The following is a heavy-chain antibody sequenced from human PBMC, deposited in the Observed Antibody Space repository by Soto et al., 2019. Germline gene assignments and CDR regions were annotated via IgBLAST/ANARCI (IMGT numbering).Heavy chain of an antibody. CDR1: GFPFSIYS. CDR2: ITSDTNTI. CDR3: ARSVEGQFGH. Sequence: EVQLVESGGGLVQPGGSLRLTCVASGFPFSIYSMNWVRQAPGKGLEWSSYITSDTNTIKYADSVKGRFTISRDNAKNLVYLQLNSLRDEDTAVYFCARSVEGQFGHWGQGTVVTVSS. V-gene: IGHV3-48*02. D-gene: IGHD6-19*01. J-gene: IGHJ4*02.